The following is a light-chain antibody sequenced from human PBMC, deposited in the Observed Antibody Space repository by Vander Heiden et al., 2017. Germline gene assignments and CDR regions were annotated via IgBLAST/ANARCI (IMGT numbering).Light chain of an antibody. J-gene: IGKJ4*01. CDR3: QQRFTASPGAT. Sequence: RVTLTCRASQPISRHLNWYQQKPAKAHKLLIYGVSSLQSGVPSRVCCRGSGTEFALTISSMRTEDYATSYCQQRFTASPGATFGGGTKLEIK. V-gene: IGKV1-39*01. CDR1: QPISRH. CDR2: GVS.